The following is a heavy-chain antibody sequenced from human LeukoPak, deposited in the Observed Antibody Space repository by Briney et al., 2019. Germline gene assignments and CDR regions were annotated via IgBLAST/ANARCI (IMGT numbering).Heavy chain of an antibody. Sequence: SETLSLTCTVSGGSISSDYWSWFRQPPGKGLEWIGYIQYSGYTKYSPSLKSRVTMSVDMSKNQFSLKLSSVTAADTAVYYCARDSGDWFDPWGQGTLVVVSS. CDR2: IQYSGYT. J-gene: IGHJ5*02. D-gene: IGHD3-10*01. V-gene: IGHV4-59*01. CDR3: ARDSGDWFDP. CDR1: GGSISSDY.